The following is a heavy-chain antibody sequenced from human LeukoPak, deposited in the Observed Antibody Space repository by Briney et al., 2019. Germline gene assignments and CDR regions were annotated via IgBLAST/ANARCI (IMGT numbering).Heavy chain of an antibody. CDR3: ATSHDAFDI. V-gene: IGHV3-23*01. CDR2: ISGSGGST. J-gene: IGHJ3*02. Sequence: GGSLRLSCAASGFTFSSYAMSWVRQAPGKGLEWVSAISGSGGSTYYADSVKGRFTISRDNAKNSLYLQMNSLRAEDTAVYYCATSHDAFDIWGQGTMVTVSS. CDR1: GFTFSSYA.